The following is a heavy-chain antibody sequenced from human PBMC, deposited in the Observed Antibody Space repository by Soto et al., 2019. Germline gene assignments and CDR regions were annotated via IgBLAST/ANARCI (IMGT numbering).Heavy chain of an antibody. V-gene: IGHV5-51*01. J-gene: IGHJ6*02. CDR3: ARHGYSSSWRSSYYYGMDG. D-gene: IGHD6-13*01. CDR1: GYSLTSDW. CDR2: IYPGDSDT. Sequence: GESLKISCKGSGYSLTSDWIGWVRQMPGKGLEWMGIIYPGDSDTRYSPSFQGQVTISADKSISTAYLQWSSLKASDTAMYYCARHGYSSSWRSSYYYGMDGWGQGTTVTVSS.